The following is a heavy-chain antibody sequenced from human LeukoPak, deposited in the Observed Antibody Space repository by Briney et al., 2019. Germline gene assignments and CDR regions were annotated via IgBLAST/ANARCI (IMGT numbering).Heavy chain of an antibody. J-gene: IGHJ5*02. CDR1: GGSFSGYY. Sequence: PSETLSLTCAVYGGSFSGYYWSWVRQPPGKGLEWIGEINHSGSTNYNPSLKSRVTISVDTSENQFSLKLSSVTAADTAVYYCARGGDSSSRNWFDPWGQGTLVTVSS. CDR2: INHSGST. V-gene: IGHV4-34*01. D-gene: IGHD6-13*01. CDR3: ARGGDSSSRNWFDP.